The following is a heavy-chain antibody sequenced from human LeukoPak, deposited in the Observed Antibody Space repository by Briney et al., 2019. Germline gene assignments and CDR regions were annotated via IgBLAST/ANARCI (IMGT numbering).Heavy chain of an antibody. Sequence: GGSLRLSCAASGFDFSDYWMSWVRQAPGRGLEWVANIKEDGSEKYYVDSVKGRFTISRDNAKSSMYLQMNRLRAEDTAVYYCARDSTSEVLRYFDALQYFDSWGQGTLVTVSS. CDR1: GFDFSDYW. CDR2: IKEDGSEK. J-gene: IGHJ4*02. V-gene: IGHV3-7*04. CDR3: ARDSTSEVLRYFDALQYFDS. D-gene: IGHD3-9*01.